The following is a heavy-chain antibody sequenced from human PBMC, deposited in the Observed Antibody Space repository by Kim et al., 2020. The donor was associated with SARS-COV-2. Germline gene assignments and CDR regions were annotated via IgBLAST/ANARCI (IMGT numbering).Heavy chain of an antibody. CDR1: GFTFSSYS. V-gene: IGHV3-21*04. CDR2: ICSGGSNI. Sequence: GGSLRLSCAASGFTFSSYSMNWVRQAPGKGLEWVSSICSGGSNIYYADSVKGRFTISRDNAKNSLYLQMNSLRAEDTAVYYCARGSVATPEGWGQGTLVTVSS. D-gene: IGHD6-19*01. CDR3: ARGSVATPEG. J-gene: IGHJ4*02.